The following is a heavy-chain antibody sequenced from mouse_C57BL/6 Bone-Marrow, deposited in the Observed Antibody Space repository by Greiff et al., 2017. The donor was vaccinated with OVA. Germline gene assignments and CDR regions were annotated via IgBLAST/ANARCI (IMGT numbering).Heavy chain of an antibody. CDR3: ARSSGY. J-gene: IGHJ2*01. CDR2: INPGSGGT. Sequence: QVQLQRSGAELVRPGTSVKVSCKASGYAFTNYLIEWVKQRPGQGLEWIGVINPGSGGTNYNEKFKGKATLTADKSSSTAYMQLSSLTSEDSAVYFCARSSGYWGQGTTLTVSS. CDR1: GYAFTNYL. V-gene: IGHV1-54*01.